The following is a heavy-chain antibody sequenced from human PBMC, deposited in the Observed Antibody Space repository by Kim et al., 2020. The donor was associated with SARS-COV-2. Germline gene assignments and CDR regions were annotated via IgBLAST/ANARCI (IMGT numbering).Heavy chain of an antibody. Sequence: ASVKVSCKASGYTFTSYGISWVRQAPGQGLEWMGWISAYNGNTNYAQKLQGRVTMTTDTSTSTAYMELRSLRSDDTAVYYCARGIAARLHYYYYMDGWGKGTTVTVSS. J-gene: IGHJ6*03. CDR1: GYTFTSYG. D-gene: IGHD6-6*01. V-gene: IGHV1-18*01. CDR2: ISAYNGNT. CDR3: ARGIAARLHYYYYMDG.